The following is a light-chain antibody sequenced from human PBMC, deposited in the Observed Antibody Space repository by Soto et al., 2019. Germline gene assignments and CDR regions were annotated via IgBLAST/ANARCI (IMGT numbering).Light chain of an antibody. CDR2: WAS. CDR1: QSVLLSSNNKNF. J-gene: IGKJ1*01. CDR3: HQYYSTPQT. Sequence: DIVMTQSPDSLAVSLGERATINCKSSQSVLLSSNNKNFLAGYLQKPRQPPKLLIYWASTRESGVPDRFSGSGSGTDFTLTISSLQAEDVAVYYCHQYYSTPQTFGQGTKVEIK. V-gene: IGKV4-1*01.